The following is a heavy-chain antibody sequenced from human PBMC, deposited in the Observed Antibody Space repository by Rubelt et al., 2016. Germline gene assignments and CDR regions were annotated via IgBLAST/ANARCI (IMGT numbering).Heavy chain of an antibody. CDR1: GGSISNYY. CDR2: IYSSGNT. CDR3: ARGKTVAEY. D-gene: IGHD6-19*01. V-gene: IGHV4-59*01. Sequence: QVQLQESGPGLVKPSETLSLTCTVSGGSISNYYWSWIRQPPGKGLEWIGYIYSSGNTNYNPSLKSRVTISVDTSKNQFSLKLNSLTAADTAVYYCARGKTVAEYWGQGTLITVSS. J-gene: IGHJ4*02.